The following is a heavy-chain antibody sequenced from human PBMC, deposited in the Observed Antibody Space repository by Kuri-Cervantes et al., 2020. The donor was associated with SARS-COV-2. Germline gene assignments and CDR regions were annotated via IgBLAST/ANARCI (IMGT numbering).Heavy chain of an antibody. V-gene: IGHV4-34*01. CDR1: GGSFSGYY. J-gene: IGHJ5*02. D-gene: IGHD2/OR15-2a*01. Sequence: SETLCLTCAVYGGSFSGYYWSWIRQPPGKGLEWIGSIYYSGSTYYNPSLKSRVTISVDTSKNQFCLKLSPVTDADTVVYYCASFSTRGDPWGQGTLVTVSS. CDR3: ASFSTRGDP. CDR2: IYYSGST.